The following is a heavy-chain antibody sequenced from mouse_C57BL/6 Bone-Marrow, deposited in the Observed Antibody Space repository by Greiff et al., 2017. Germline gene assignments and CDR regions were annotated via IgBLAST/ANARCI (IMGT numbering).Heavy chain of an antibody. Sequence: QVQLQQSGAELVRPGTSVKMSCKASGYTFTNYWIGWAKQRPGHGLEWIGDIYPGGGYTNYNEKFKGKATLTADKSSSTAYMQFSSLTSEDSAIYYCARNWFWYFDVWGTGTTVTVSS. V-gene: IGHV1-63*01. CDR2: IYPGGGYT. CDR1: GYTFTNYW. CDR3: ARNWFWYFDV. D-gene: IGHD4-1*01. J-gene: IGHJ1*03.